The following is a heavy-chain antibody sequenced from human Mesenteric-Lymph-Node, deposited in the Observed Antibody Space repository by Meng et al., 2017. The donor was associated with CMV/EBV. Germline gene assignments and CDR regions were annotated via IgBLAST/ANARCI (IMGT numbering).Heavy chain of an antibody. Sequence: GGSLRLSCAASGFTVSSNYMSWVRQAPGKGLEWVSVIYSGGSTYYADSVKGRFTISRDNSKNTLYLQMNSLRAEDTAVYYCARVGDYGDYYYGMDVWGQGTTVTVSS. V-gene: IGHV3-66*01. D-gene: IGHD4-17*01. CDR2: IYSGGST. CDR3: ARVGDYGDYYYGMDV. J-gene: IGHJ6*02. CDR1: GFTVSSNY.